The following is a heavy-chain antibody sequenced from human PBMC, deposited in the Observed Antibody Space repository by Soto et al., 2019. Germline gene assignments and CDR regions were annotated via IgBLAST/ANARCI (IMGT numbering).Heavy chain of an antibody. J-gene: IGHJ4*02. CDR3: ARAHVYYFDY. Sequence: GGSLRLSCAASGFTVSSNYMSWVRQSPGKGLEWVSVIYSGGSTYYADSVKGRFTISRDNSKNTLYLQMNSLRAEDTAVYYCARAHVYYFDYWGQGTRVTVSS. V-gene: IGHV3-53*01. CDR2: IYSGGST. CDR1: GFTVSSNY.